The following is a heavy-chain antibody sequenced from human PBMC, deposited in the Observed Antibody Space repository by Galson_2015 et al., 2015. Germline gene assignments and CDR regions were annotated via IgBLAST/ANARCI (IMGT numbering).Heavy chain of an antibody. V-gene: IGHV3-23*01. J-gene: IGHJ4*02. D-gene: IGHD3-22*01. CDR3: AKQRGYLGYYFDY. Sequence: LRLSCAASGFTFSSYAMSWVRQAPGKGLEWVSAISGSGGSTYYADSVKGRFTISRDNSKNTLYLQMNSLRAEDTAVYYCAKQRGYLGYYFDYWGQGTLVTVSS. CDR2: ISGSGGST. CDR1: GFTFSSYA.